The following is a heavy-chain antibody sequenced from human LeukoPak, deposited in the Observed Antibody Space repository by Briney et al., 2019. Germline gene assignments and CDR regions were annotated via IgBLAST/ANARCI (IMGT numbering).Heavy chain of an antibody. V-gene: IGHV4-34*01. CDR2: INHSGST. CDR1: GGSFSGYY. Sequence: ASETLSLTCAVYGGSFSGYYWSWIRQPPGKGLEWIGEINHSGSTNYNPSLKSRVTISVDTSKNQFSLKLSSVTAADTAVYYCARGLVGRYYYYGMDVWGQGTTVTVSS. CDR3: ARGLVGRYYYYGMDV. J-gene: IGHJ6*02. D-gene: IGHD2-8*02.